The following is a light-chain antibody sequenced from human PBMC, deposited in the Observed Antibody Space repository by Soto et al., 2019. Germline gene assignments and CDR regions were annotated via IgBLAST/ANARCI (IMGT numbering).Light chain of an antibody. V-gene: IGKV4-1*01. J-gene: IGKJ4*01. CDR1: QNLLYSSNTRVY. CDR2: WAS. CDR3: QQYGSSPLT. Sequence: DIVMTQSPDSLAVSLGERATINCKSSQNLLYSSNTRVYLAWYQQKQGQAPKLLIRWASTRESGVPDRFSGSGSGTDFTLTISTLQAEDVAVYYFQQYGSSPLTFGGGTKVEIK.